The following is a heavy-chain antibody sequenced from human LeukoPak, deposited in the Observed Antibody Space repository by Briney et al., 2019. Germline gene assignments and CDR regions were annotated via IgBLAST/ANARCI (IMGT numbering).Heavy chain of an antibody. Sequence: SETLSLTCAVYGGSFSGYYWSWLRQPPGKGLEWIGEINHSGSTNYNPSLKSRVTISVDTSKNQFSLKLSSVTAADTAVYYCARRYSGYELDYWGQGTLVTVSS. CDR2: INHSGST. CDR3: ARRYSGYELDY. V-gene: IGHV4-34*01. J-gene: IGHJ4*02. CDR1: GGSFSGYY. D-gene: IGHD5-12*01.